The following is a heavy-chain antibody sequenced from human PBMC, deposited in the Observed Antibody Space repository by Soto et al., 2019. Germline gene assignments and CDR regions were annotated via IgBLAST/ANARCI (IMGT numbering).Heavy chain of an antibody. J-gene: IGHJ4*02. V-gene: IGHV3-23*01. D-gene: IGHD3-3*01. CDR1: GFTFSSYA. Sequence: GGSMRLSCAASGFTFSSYAMSWVRQAPGKGLEWVSAISGSGGSTYYADSVKGRFTISRDNSKNTLYLQMNSLRAEDTAVYYCAKASITIFGPNYFDYWGQGTLVTVSS. CDR3: AKASITIFGPNYFDY. CDR2: ISGSGGST.